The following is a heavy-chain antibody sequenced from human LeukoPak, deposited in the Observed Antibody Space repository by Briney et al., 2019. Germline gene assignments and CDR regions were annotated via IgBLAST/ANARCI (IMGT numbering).Heavy chain of an antibody. V-gene: IGHV3-74*01. J-gene: IGHJ6*03. CDR1: GFSLSSYW. CDR3: ARDRISGGYYYYYMDV. D-gene: IGHD2-15*01. CDR2: VNGDGSRT. Sequence: GGSLRLSCAASGFSLSSYWMHWVRQAPGKGLVWVLRVNGDGSRTSYADSVKGRFTISRDDAKNTLYLQMNSLRAEDTAVYYCARDRISGGYYYYYMDVWGKGTTVTVSS.